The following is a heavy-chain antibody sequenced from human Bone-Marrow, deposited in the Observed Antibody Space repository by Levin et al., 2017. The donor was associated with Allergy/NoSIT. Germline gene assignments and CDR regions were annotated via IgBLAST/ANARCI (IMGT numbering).Heavy chain of an antibody. CDR2: ISSSSSYI. CDR1: GFTFSSYR. CDR3: ARALGSGSYYPDYYYYGMDV. J-gene: IGHJ6*02. Sequence: SCAASGFTFSSYRMNWVRQAPGKGLEWVSSISSSSSYIYYADSVKGRFTISRDNAKNSLYLQMNSLRAEDTAVYYCARALGSGSYYPDYYYYGMDVWGQGTTVTVSS. V-gene: IGHV3-21*01. D-gene: IGHD3-10*01.